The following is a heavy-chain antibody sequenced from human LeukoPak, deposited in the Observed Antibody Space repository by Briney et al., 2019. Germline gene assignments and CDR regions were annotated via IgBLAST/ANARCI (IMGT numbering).Heavy chain of an antibody. D-gene: IGHD5-24*01. CDR1: GYTFTSYY. J-gene: IGHJ4*02. CDR3: ARGKTGEMAACYY. CDR2: INTNTGNQ. V-gene: IGHV7-4-1*02. Sequence: ASVKVSCKASGYTFTSYYMHWVRQAPGQGLEWMGWINTNTGNQTYAQGFTGRFVISLDTSVSTAYLQISSLKAEDTAVYYCARGKTGEMAACYYWGQGALVTVAS.